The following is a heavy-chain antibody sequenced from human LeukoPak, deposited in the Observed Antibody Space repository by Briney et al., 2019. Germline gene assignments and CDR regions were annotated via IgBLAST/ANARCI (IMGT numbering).Heavy chain of an antibody. CDR2: ISGSGGST. CDR1: GFTFSSYA. V-gene: IGHV3-23*01. D-gene: IGHD3-22*01. J-gene: IGHJ4*02. CDR3: AKDVRSSGNFDY. Sequence: GSLRLSCAASGFTFSSYAMSWVRQAPGKGLEWVSAISGSGGSTYYADSVKGRFTISRDNSKNTLYLQMNSLRAEDTAVYYCAKDVRSSGNFDYWGQGTLVTVSS.